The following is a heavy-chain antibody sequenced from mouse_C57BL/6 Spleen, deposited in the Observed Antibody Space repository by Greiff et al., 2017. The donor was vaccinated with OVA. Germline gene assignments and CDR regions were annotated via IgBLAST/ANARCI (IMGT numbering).Heavy chain of an antibody. J-gene: IGHJ2*01. Sequence: EVMLVESGGGLVKPGGSLKLSCAASGFTFSDYGMHWVRQAPEKGLEWVAYISSGSSTIYYADTVKGRFTISRDNAKNTLFLQMTSLRSEDTAMYYCARGYYGSSSIDDWGQGTTLTVSS. CDR2: ISSGSSTI. CDR1: GFTFSDYG. CDR3: ARGYYGSSSIDD. V-gene: IGHV5-17*01. D-gene: IGHD1-1*01.